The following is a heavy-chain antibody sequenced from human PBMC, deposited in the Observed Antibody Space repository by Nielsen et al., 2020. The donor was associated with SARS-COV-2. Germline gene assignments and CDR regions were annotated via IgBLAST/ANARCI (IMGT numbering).Heavy chain of an antibody. V-gene: IGHV3-23*01. J-gene: IGHJ4*02. D-gene: IGHD1-26*01. CDR2: ISGSGGST. CDR3: AREGSGSYYVDY. CDR1: GFTFSSYA. Sequence: GESLKISCAASGFTFSSYAMSWVRQAPGKGLEWVSAISGSGGSTYYADSVKGRFTISRDNSKNTLYLQMNSLRAEDTAVYYCAREGSGSYYVDYWGQGTLVTVSS.